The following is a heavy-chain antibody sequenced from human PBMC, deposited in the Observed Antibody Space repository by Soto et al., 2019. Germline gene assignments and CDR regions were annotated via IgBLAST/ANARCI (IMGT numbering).Heavy chain of an antibody. CDR2: ISAYNGNT. CDR1: GYTFTSYG. Sequence: ASVKVSCKASGYTFTSYGISWVRQAPGQGLEWMGWISAYNGNTNYAQKLQGRVTMTTDTSTSTAYMELRSLISDDTAVYYCARLGICSGGSCYFDYWGQGTLVTVSS. J-gene: IGHJ4*02. D-gene: IGHD2-15*01. CDR3: ARLGICSGGSCYFDY. V-gene: IGHV1-18*01.